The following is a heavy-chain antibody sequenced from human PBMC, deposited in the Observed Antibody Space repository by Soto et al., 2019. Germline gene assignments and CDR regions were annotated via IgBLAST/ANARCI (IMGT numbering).Heavy chain of an antibody. CDR3: APWILRTGFGWVTTTAIYFDF. Sequence: QITLNESGPTVVKPAELLTLTCTFSGFSLTTSGVGVGWIRQSPGRAPERLALIFWDDDKRYSASLKSRLTFTKHPSKNQVVLTMAGVNPADTVTYYCAPWILRTGFGWVTTTAIYFDFWGQGTPVVVSS. J-gene: IGHJ4*02. CDR1: GFSLTTSGVG. D-gene: IGHD3-3*01. CDR2: IFWDDDK. V-gene: IGHV2-5*02.